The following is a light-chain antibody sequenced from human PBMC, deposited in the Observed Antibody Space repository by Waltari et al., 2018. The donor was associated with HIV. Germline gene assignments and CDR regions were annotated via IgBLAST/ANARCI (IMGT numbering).Light chain of an antibody. CDR2: YDR. V-gene: IGLV3-21*04. CDR3: KVLDDENDVV. CDR1: NTGLNS. J-gene: IGLJ2*01. Sequence: VVPQAPSVSVAPGQTAKLHCGGGNTGLNSVNWYQQRPGQAPLLLINYDRARLSGISERFSASNSGTTATLNINRVEAGDEADYYCKVLDDENDVVFGAGTRLTVL.